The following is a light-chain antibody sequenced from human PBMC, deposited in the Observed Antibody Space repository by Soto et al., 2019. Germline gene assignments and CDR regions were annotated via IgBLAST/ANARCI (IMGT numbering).Light chain of an antibody. CDR3: EQYIRSST. J-gene: IGKJ2*02. CDR1: QSVSSTY. Sequence: LSPGALSLSQGERATLSCRCSQSVSSTYLAWYQQKPDPARRLLIYGGSSRATGVTVRFSGSGSETDFTITIFRLEHEDVAMYYWEQYIRSSTFAQGTMLDIK. V-gene: IGKV3-20*01. CDR2: GGS.